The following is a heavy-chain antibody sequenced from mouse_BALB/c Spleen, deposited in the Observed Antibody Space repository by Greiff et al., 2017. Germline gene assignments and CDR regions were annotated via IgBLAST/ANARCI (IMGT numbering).Heavy chain of an antibody. J-gene: IGHJ3*01. Sequence: EVKLVESGGGLVKPGGSLKLSCAASGFTFSSYTMSWVRQTPEKRLEWVATISSGGSYTYYPDSVKGRFTISRDNAKNTLYLQMSSLKSEDTAMYYCTRDFITTVGSTWFAYWGQGTLVTVSA. V-gene: IGHV5-6-4*01. CDR2: ISSGGSYT. CDR3: TRDFITTVGSTWFAY. CDR1: GFTFSSYT. D-gene: IGHD1-1*01.